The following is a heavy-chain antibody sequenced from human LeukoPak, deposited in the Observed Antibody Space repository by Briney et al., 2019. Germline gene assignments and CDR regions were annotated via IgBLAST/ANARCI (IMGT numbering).Heavy chain of an antibody. J-gene: IGHJ6*02. Sequence: PGGSLRLSCAASGFTFNNYAMTWVRQAPGKGLEWVSAVSDRGDSTYYADSVKGRFTISRDNSKNTLYLQMNSLRAEDTAVYHCAKAPPAATNYYYGMDVWGQGTTVTVSS. CDR3: AKAPPAATNYYYGMDV. V-gene: IGHV3-23*01. CDR2: VSDRGDST. D-gene: IGHD2-15*01. CDR1: GFTFNNYA.